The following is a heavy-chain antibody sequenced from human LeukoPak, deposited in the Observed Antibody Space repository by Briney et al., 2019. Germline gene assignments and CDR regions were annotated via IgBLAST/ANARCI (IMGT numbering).Heavy chain of an antibody. CDR3: AKVNVVVVAAPYYFDY. D-gene: IGHD2-15*01. Sequence: PGGSLRLSCAASGFTFSSYAMSWVRQAPGKGLEWVSAISGSGGSTYYADSVKGRFTIPRDNSKNTLYLQMNSLRAEDTAVYYCAKVNVVVVAAPYYFDYWGEGTLVTDSS. V-gene: IGHV3-23*01. CDR2: ISGSGGST. CDR1: GFTFSSYA. J-gene: IGHJ4*02.